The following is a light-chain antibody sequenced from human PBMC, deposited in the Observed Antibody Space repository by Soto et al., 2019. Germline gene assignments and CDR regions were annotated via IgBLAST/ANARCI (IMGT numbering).Light chain of an antibody. Sequence: QSALTQPRSVSGSPGQSVTISCTGSSSDVGGYKYVSWYQQHPGKAPKVMIYDVNKRPSGVPDRFSGSKSGNTASLTISGLRAEDEADYYCCSYAGSYTYVFGTGTKLTVL. V-gene: IGLV2-11*01. CDR2: DVN. CDR3: CSYAGSYTYV. CDR1: SSDVGGYKY. J-gene: IGLJ1*01.